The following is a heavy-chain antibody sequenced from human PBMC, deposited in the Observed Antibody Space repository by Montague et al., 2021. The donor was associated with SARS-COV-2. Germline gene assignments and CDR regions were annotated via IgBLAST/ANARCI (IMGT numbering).Heavy chain of an antibody. V-gene: IGHV3-20*01. Sequence: SQRLSCAASGFTFDDYGMSWVRQAPGKGLEWVSGTSRTGDRTAYGDSVKGRFTISRDNAKNSLYLQMNSLRVEDTALYHCSRGGGMIRGVVDFWGQGILVSVSS. D-gene: IGHD3-10*01. CDR3: SRGGGMIRGVVDF. J-gene: IGHJ4*02. CDR2: TSRTGDRT. CDR1: GFTFDDYG.